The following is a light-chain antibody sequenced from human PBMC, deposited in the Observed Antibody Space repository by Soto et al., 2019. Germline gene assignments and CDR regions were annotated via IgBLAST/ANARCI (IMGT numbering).Light chain of an antibody. V-gene: IGKV3-11*01. CDR2: DAS. CDR1: QSVSSY. Sequence: EIVLTQSPATPSLSPGERATLSCRASQSVSSYLSWYQQKPGQAPRLLIYDASNRATGIPVRFSGSASGTEFTLTISSLQPEDFATYYCQQSYSTPYTFGGGTKVDIK. J-gene: IGKJ4*01. CDR3: QQSYSTPYT.